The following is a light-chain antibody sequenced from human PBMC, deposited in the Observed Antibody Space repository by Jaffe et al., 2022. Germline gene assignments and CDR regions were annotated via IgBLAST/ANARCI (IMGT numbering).Light chain of an antibody. CDR3: GTWDDSLSTGGVV. Sequence: QSVLTQPPSVSAAPGQKVTISCSGSSSNIGNNNNYVSWYQQFPGTAPKVLIYENNKRPSGIPDRFSGSKSGTSATLGITGLQTGDEADYYCGTWDDSLSTGGVVFGGGTKLTVL. J-gene: IGLJ2*01. CDR1: SSNIGNNNNY. V-gene: IGLV1-51*02. CDR2: ENN.